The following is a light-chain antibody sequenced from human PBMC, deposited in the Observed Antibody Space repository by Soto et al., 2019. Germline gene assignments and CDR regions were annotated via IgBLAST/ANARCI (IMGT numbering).Light chain of an antibody. J-gene: IGKJ4*01. V-gene: IGKV3-15*01. CDR2: GAS. CDR1: QSVTIN. CDR3: QQYNTWPVT. Sequence: EIVMTQSPATLSVSPGERVTFSCRASQSVTINLDWYQHKPGQAPRLLISGASTGATGIPARFSGSGSGTEFTLTINSLQSEDFAVYYCQQYNTWPVTFGGGTKVEIK.